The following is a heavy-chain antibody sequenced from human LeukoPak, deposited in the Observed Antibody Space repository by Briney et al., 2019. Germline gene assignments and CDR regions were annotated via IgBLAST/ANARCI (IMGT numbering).Heavy chain of an antibody. CDR1: GYTFTDYY. V-gene: IGHV1-2*02. J-gene: IGHJ4*02. CDR2: INPNSGGT. D-gene: IGHD5-12*01. Sequence: ASVKVSCKASGYTFTDYYIHWVRQAPGQGLEWMGWINPNSGGTNYAQKFQGRVTMTRDTSISTAYMELSRLRSDDTAVYYCARAGYSGYDFDYWGQGTLVTVSS. CDR3: ARAGYSGYDFDY.